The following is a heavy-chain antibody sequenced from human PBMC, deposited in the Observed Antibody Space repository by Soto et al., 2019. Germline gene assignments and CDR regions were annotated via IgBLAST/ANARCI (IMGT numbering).Heavy chain of an antibody. V-gene: IGHV3-7*01. J-gene: IGHJ4*02. D-gene: IGHD2-15*01. CDR3: TRGSRSNAPDY. Sequence: EVQLVESGGGVVQPGGSLRLSCVASGLTFSSYWMNWVRQAPGKGLEWVANIKQDGSNEYYADSVKGRFTISRDNAKNALYLQMNRLRDEDTALYYCTRGSRSNAPDYWGQGTLITVSS. CDR1: GLTFSSYW. CDR2: IKQDGSNE.